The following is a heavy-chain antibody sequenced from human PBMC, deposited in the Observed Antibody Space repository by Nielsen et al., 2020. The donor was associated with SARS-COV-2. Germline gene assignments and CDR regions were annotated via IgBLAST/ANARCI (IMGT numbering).Heavy chain of an antibody. J-gene: IGHJ6*02. V-gene: IGHV1-2*06. CDR2: INPNSGGT. CDR3: ASRYCSSTSCYRSNGMDV. Sequence: WVRQAPGQGLEWMGRINPNSGGTNYAQKFQGRVTMTRDTSISTAYMELSSLRSEDTAVYYCASRYCSSTSCYRSNGMDVWGQGTTVTVSS. D-gene: IGHD2-2*01.